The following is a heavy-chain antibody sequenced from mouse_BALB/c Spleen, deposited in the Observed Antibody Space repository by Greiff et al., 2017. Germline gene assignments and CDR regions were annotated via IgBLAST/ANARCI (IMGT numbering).Heavy chain of an antibody. CDR3: ARKPLGAMDY. V-gene: IGHV2-2*02. J-gene: IGHJ4*01. CDR2: IWSGGST. CDR1: GFSLTSYG. Sequence: VMLVESGPGLVQPSQSLSITCTVSGFSLTSYGVHWVRQSPGKGLEWLGVIWSGGSTDYNAAFISRLSISKDNSKSQVFFKMNSLQANDTAIYYCARKPLGAMDYWGQGTSVTVSS.